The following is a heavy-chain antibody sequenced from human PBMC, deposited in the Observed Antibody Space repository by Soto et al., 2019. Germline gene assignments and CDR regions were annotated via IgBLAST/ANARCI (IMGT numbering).Heavy chain of an antibody. CDR1: GYTFTSYY. J-gene: IGHJ4*02. CDR3: ARNDNSGLDY. D-gene: IGHD3-22*01. V-gene: IGHV1-46*01. CDR2: INPSGGST. Sequence: QVQLVQSGAEVKKPGASVNVSCKASGYTFTSYYMHWVRQAPGQGLEWMGMINPSGGSTSYAQKFHGRVTMTRDTSTSTVYMELSSLRSEDTAVSYCARNDNSGLDYWGQGTLVTVSS.